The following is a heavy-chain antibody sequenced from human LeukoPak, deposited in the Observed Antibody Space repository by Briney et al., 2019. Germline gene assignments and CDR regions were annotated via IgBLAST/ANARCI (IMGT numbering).Heavy chain of an antibody. CDR3: ARAAGYSYGPPYYYYYYMDV. CDR1: GGSISSYY. V-gene: IGHV4-59*01. D-gene: IGHD5-18*01. Sequence: SETLSLTCTVSGGSISSYYWSWIRQPPGKGPEWIGYIYYSGSTNYNPSLKSRVTISVDTSKNQFSLKLSSVTAADTAVYYCARAAGYSYGPPYYYYYYMDVWGKGTTVTVSS. J-gene: IGHJ6*03. CDR2: IYYSGST.